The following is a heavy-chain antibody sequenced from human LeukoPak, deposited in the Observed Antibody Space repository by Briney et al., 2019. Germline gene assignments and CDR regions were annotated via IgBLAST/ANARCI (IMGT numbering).Heavy chain of an antibody. V-gene: IGHV3-21*04. Sequence: GGSLRLSCAASGFTFSSYSMNWVRQAPGKGLEWVSSISSSSSYIYYADSVKGRFTISRDNAKNSLYLQMNSLRAEDTAMYYCARQLGYCAAGTCYVDSWGHGTQVTVSS. CDR3: ARQLGYCAAGTCYVDS. CDR2: ISSSSSYI. CDR1: GFTFSSYS. D-gene: IGHD2-8*02. J-gene: IGHJ4*01.